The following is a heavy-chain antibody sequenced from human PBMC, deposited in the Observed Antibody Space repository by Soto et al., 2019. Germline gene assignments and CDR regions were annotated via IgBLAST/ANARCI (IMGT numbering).Heavy chain of an antibody. V-gene: IGHV3-23*01. CDR2: ISGSGGST. Sequence: EVQLLESGGGLVQPGGSLRLSCAASGFTFSSYAMSWVRQAPGKGLEWVSAISGSGGSTYYADSVKCRFTISRDNSKNTLYLQMNSLRAEDTAVYYCAKGYNWNYEHTDYWGQGTLVTVSS. CDR1: GFTFSSYA. J-gene: IGHJ4*02. D-gene: IGHD1-7*01. CDR3: AKGYNWNYEHTDY.